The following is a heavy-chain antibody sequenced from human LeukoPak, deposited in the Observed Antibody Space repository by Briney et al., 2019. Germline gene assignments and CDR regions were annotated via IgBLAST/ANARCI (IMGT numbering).Heavy chain of an antibody. D-gene: IGHD3-22*01. Sequence: GGSLRLSCAASGFTFDDYGMSWVRQAPGKGLEWVSGINWNGGSTGYADSVKGRSTISRDNAKNSLYLQMNSLRAEDTALYYCARETARYYYDSSGYPDYWGQGTLVTVSS. V-gene: IGHV3-20*04. CDR2: INWNGGST. CDR3: ARETARYYYDSSGYPDY. J-gene: IGHJ4*02. CDR1: GFTFDDYG.